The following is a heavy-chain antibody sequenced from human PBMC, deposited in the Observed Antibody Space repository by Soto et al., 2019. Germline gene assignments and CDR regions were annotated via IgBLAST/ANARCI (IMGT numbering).Heavy chain of an antibody. CDR2: IFSNDEK. V-gene: IGHV2-26*01. Sequence: SGPPAVNPRDTFTLPWTVSGVSLSNARMGGNWIRQPPGKALEWLAHIFSNDEKSYSTSLKSRLTISKDTSKSQVVLTMTNMDPVDTATYYCARTSSSWYRGAEYFQHWGQGTLVTVSS. CDR1: GVSLSNARMG. CDR3: ARTSSSWYRGAEYFQH. D-gene: IGHD6-13*01. J-gene: IGHJ1*01.